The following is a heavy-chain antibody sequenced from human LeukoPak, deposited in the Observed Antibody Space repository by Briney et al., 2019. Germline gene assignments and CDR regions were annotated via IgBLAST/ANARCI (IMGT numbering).Heavy chain of an antibody. D-gene: IGHD3-22*01. CDR1: GGSISSYY. V-gene: IGHV4-59*08. CDR2: IYYSGST. Sequence: SETLSLTCTVSGGSISSYYWSWIRQPPGKGLEWIGYIYYSGSTYYNPSLKSRVTISVDTSKNQFSLKLSSVTAADTAVYYCARGDYYYDSSGYLGLDYWGQGTLVTVSS. J-gene: IGHJ4*02. CDR3: ARGDYYYDSSGYLGLDY.